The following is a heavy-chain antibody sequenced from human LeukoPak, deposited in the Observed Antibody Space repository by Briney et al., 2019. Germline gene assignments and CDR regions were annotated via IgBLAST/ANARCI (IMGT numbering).Heavy chain of an antibody. Sequence: GGSLRLSCAATGITFSSNSMNWVRQAQGKGLEWVSSISSGSTYIYYADSVKGRFTIYRDNAKNSLYLKMNSLRAEDTAVYYCARPLSPGEYSYGFDYWGQGSLVTVSS. CDR2: ISSGSTYI. CDR1: GITFSSNS. J-gene: IGHJ4*02. D-gene: IGHD5-18*01. V-gene: IGHV3-21*01. CDR3: ARPLSPGEYSYGFDY.